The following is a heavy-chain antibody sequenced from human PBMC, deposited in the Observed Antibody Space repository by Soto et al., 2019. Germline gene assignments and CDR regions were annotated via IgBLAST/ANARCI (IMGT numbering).Heavy chain of an antibody. CDR1: GFTFSNYC. D-gene: IGHD3-22*01. CDR2: IWYDGSYK. CDR3: ARAQYYYDSSGYLKAEYFQH. Sequence: GGSLILSCAASGFTFSNYCMHLVRQAPGKGLAWVAVIWYDGSYKYYADSVKGRFTISRDNSKNTLYLQMSSLRAEDTAVYYCARAQYYYDSSGYLKAEYFQHWGQGTLVTVSS. V-gene: IGHV3-33*01. J-gene: IGHJ1*01.